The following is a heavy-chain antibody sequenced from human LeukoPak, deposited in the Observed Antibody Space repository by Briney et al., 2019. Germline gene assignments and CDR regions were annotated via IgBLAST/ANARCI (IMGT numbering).Heavy chain of an antibody. D-gene: IGHD6-13*01. J-gene: IGHJ4*02. CDR1: GFTFDDYA. CDR2: ISWDGGST. CDR3: AKDSGSNIDY. Sequence: GGSLRLSCAASGFTFDDYAMHWVRQAPGKGLEWVSLISWDGGSTYYADSEKGRFTISRDNSKNSLYLQMNSLRAEDTALYYCAKDSGSNIDYWGQGTLVTVSS. V-gene: IGHV3-43D*03.